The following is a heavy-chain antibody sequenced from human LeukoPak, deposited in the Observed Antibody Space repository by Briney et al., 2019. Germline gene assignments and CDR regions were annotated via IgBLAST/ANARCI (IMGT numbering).Heavy chain of an antibody. CDR1: GYTFTSYD. CDR3: ATDLDYGSGSLAGGY. Sequence: ASVKVSCKASGYTFTSYDINWVRQATGQGLEWMGWMNPNSGNTGYAQKFQGRVTITRNTSISTAYMEVGSLRSEDTAVYYCATDLDYGSGSLAGGYWGQGTLVTVSS. D-gene: IGHD3-10*01. CDR2: MNPNSGNT. J-gene: IGHJ4*02. V-gene: IGHV1-8*03.